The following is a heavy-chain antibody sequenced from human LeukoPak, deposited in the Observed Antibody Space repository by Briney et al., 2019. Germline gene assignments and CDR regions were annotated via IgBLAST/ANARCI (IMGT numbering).Heavy chain of an antibody. J-gene: IGHJ5*02. V-gene: IGHV3-43D*03. CDR1: GFTFDDYA. Sequence: GGSLRLSCVASGFTFDDYAVHWVRQAPGKGLEWASLITWDGGKTYYADSVKGRFTISRDNSKNSLYLQMNSLRPEDTALYYCTRDSYFKAVADPNNNWFDPWGQGTLVTVSS. CDR3: TRDSYFKAVADPNNNWFDP. CDR2: ITWDGGKT. D-gene: IGHD6-19*01.